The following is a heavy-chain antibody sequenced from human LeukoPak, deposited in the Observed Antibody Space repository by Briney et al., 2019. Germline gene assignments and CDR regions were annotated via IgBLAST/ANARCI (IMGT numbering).Heavy chain of an antibody. CDR1: GGSISSSSYS. CDR3: ASAGSYSVDY. Sequence: SETLSLTCTVSGGSISSSSYSWGWIRQPPGKGLEWIGSTYYSGSTYYNPSLESRVTISVDTSKNQFSLKLSSVTAADTAVYYCASAGSYSVDYWGQGTLVTVSS. CDR2: TYYSGST. J-gene: IGHJ4*02. D-gene: IGHD1-26*01. V-gene: IGHV4-39*01.